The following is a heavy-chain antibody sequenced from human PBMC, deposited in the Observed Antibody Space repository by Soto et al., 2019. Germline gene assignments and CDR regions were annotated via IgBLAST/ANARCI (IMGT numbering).Heavy chain of an antibody. CDR3: AKSRSSSYPFDY. D-gene: IGHD6-6*01. CDR1: GFTVTSTY. CDR2: IYTSGAT. Sequence: GGSLRLSCSASGFTVTSTYMSWVRQAPGKGLEWVSLIYTSGATEYADSVKGRFTVSRDNSKNTLYLQMNSLRAEDTAVYYCAKSRSSSYPFDYWGQGTLVTVSS. J-gene: IGHJ4*02. V-gene: IGHV3-66*03.